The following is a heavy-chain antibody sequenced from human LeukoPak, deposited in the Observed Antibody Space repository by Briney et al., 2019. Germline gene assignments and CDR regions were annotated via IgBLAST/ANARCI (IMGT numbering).Heavy chain of an antibody. CDR3: ARDLMVRGVIGYFDY. J-gene: IGHJ4*02. V-gene: IGHV3-21*01. CDR2: ISSSSSYI. CDR1: GFTFSSYS. D-gene: IGHD3-10*01. Sequence: GGSLRLSCAASGFTFSSYSMNWVRQAPGKGLEWVSSISSSSSYIYYADSVKGRFTISSDNAKNSLYLQMNSLRAEDTAVYYCARDLMVRGVIGYFDYWGQGTLVTVSS.